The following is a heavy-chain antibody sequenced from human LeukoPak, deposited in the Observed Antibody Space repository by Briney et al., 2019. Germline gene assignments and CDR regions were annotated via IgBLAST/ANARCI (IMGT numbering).Heavy chain of an antibody. D-gene: IGHD1-20*01. CDR2: INPNGDAT. J-gene: IGHJ5*02. CDR3: ARPLFCAFDNCGYWLDP. V-gene: IGHV1-46*01. CDR1: GYTFTKYL. Sequence: ASVKVSCKTSGYTFTKYLIHWVRQAPGQGLEWVGTINPNGDATNYAPRLQGRLTLTQDASTSTVYMELRGLTPDDTAVYYCARPLFCAFDNCGYWLDPWGPGTLVTVSS.